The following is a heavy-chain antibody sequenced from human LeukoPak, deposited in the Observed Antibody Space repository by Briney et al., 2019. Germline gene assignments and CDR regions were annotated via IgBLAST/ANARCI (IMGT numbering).Heavy chain of an antibody. D-gene: IGHD3-10*02. Sequence: ASVKVSCKASGYTFTSLDINWVRQATGQGLEWMGWINPNSGNRGYAQQFQGRVTMTTDTSTSTAYMELRSLRSDDTAVYYCARDLGSGSYSNFDYWGQGTLVTVSS. J-gene: IGHJ4*02. V-gene: IGHV1-8*01. CDR3: ARDLGSGSYSNFDY. CDR2: INPNSGNR. CDR1: GYTFTSLD.